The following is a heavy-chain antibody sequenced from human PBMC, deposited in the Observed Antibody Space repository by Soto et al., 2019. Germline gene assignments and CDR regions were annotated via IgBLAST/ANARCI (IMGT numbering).Heavy chain of an antibody. J-gene: IGHJ4*02. D-gene: IGHD3-16*02. V-gene: IGHV1-69*13. Sequence: GASVKVSCKSSGYIFKNYAVTWLRQAPGQGLEWMGGIIPVFGTPDYSQKFRGRVTITADEPTSTVYMELRSLTSEDTAVYYCARHLYDYVWGSYRHWGQGTLVTVSS. CDR3: ARHLYDYVWGSYRH. CDR2: IIPVFGTP. CDR1: GYIFKNYA.